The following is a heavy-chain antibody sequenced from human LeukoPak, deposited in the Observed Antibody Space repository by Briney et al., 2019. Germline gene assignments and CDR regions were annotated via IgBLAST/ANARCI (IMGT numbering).Heavy chain of an antibody. CDR1: GITFSNYG. D-gene: IGHD3-10*01. Sequence: GGSLRLSCAASGITFSNYGMSWVRQAPGKGLEWVSAIRGAGDITDYADSVKGRFTISRDNSKNMLYLQMSSLRAEDTAIYYCAKAPYGSGSYYVNLWGQGTLVTVSS. J-gene: IGHJ5*02. CDR3: AKAPYGSGSYYVNL. V-gene: IGHV3-23*01. CDR2: IRGAGDIT.